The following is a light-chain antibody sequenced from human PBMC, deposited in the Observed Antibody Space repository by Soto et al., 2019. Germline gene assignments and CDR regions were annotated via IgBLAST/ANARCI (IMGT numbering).Light chain of an antibody. CDR1: SSDVGTYNL. V-gene: IGLV2-23*01. J-gene: IGLJ1*01. CDR3: CSYAGSSTFV. CDR2: EAT. Sequence: QSVLTQPASVTGSPGQSIAIYCTRTSSDVGTYNLVSWYQQHPGKAPKLLIYEATKRPSGISDRFSGSKSGNTASLTISGLQAEDEADYFCCSYAGSSTFVFGSGTKVTVL.